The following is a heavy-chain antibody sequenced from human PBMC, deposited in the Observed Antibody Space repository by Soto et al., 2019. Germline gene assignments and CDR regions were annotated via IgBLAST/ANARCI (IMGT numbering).Heavy chain of an antibody. CDR1: GFTFSGSA. CDR2: IRSKANSYAT. D-gene: IGHD5-18*01. V-gene: IGHV3-73*01. Sequence: GGSLRLSCAASGFTFSGSAMHWVRQASGKGLEWVGRIRSKANSYATAYAASVKGRFTISRDDSKNTAYLQMNSLKTEDTAVYYCTRQYTAMAKTPYYYYGMDVWGQGTTVTVSS. J-gene: IGHJ6*02. CDR3: TRQYTAMAKTPYYYYGMDV.